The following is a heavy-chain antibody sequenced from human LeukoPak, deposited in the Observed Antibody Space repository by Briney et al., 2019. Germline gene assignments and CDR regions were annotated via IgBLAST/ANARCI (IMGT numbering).Heavy chain of an antibody. CDR3: ARVKPTAVAVDY. V-gene: IGHV3-74*01. CDR2: INSDGSST. CDR1: GFTFSSYS. D-gene: IGHD6-19*01. Sequence: GGSLRLSCAASGFTFSSYSMNWVRQAPGKGLVWVSRINSDGSSTSYADSVKGRFTISRDNAKNTLYLQMNSLRAEDTAVYYCARVKPTAVAVDYWGQGTLVTVSS. J-gene: IGHJ4*02.